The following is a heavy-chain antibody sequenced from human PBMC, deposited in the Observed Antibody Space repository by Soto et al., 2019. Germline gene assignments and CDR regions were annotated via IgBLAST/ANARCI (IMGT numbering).Heavy chain of an antibody. CDR3: ARSGYSNDYRYYYYGMDV. J-gene: IGHJ6*02. D-gene: IGHD5-18*01. V-gene: IGHV3-30*03. CDR2: ISSDGNNK. CDR1: GFTFSNYG. Sequence: GGSLRLSCAASGFTFSNYGMHWVRQAPGKGLEWVTVISSDGNNKYYADSVRGRFTISRDSAKNSLYLQMNSLRDEDTAVYYCARSGYSNDYRYYYYGMDVWGQGTTVTVSS.